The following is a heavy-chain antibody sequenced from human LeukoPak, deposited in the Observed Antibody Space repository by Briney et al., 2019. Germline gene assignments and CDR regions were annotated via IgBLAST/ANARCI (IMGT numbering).Heavy chain of an antibody. CDR3: ARTVTSPRRYYYGMDV. CDR2: INHSGST. V-gene: IGHV4-34*01. J-gene: IGHJ6*04. Sequence: SETLSLNCAVYGGSFSGYYWSWIRQPPGKGLEWIEEINHSGSTNYNPSLKSRATISVDTSKNQFYLKLSSVTAADTAVYYCARTVTSPRRYYYGMDVWGKGTTVTVSS. CDR1: GGSFSGYY. D-gene: IGHD4-17*01.